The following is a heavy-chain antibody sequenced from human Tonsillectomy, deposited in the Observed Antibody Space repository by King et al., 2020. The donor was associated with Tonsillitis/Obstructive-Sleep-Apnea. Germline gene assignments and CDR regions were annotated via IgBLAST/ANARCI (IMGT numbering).Heavy chain of an antibody. Sequence: VQLVESGGGLVKPGGSLRLSCAASGVTFSSYSMNWVRQAPGQGLEWVSSISSSSRYIYSADSVKGRFTISRDNAKNSLYLKMNSLRAEDTAVYYCARGYNDILIGYYLVDFWGQGTLVTVSS. V-gene: IGHV3-21*01. CDR1: GVTFSSYS. CDR3: ARGYNDILIGYYLVDF. D-gene: IGHD3-9*01. J-gene: IGHJ4*02. CDR2: ISSSSRYI.